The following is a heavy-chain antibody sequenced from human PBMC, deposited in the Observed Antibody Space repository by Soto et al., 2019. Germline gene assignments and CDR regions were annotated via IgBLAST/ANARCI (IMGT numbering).Heavy chain of an antibody. Sequence: GEYLKISYEGSGYIFTSYWIGWVRQMPGKGLEWMGIIYPGDSDTRYSPSFQGQVTISADKSISTAYLQWNSLKASHTAMYFCARLVLFYTSARSTDVFDLWGQGTLVGVYS. CDR3: ARLVLFYTSARSTDVFDL. CDR1: GYIFTSYW. D-gene: IGHD1-26*01. CDR2: IYPGDSDT. V-gene: IGHV5-51*01. J-gene: IGHJ4*02.